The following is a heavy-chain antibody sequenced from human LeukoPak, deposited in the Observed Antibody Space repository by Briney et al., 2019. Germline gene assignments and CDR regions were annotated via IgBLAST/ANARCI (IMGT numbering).Heavy chain of an antibody. CDR1: GGSFSGYY. Sequence: TSETLSLTCAVYGGSFSGYYCSWIRRPPGKGLEWIGEINHSGSTNYNPSLKSRVTISVDTSKNQFSLKLSSVAAADTAVYYCARGRIAVAVWDYWGQGTLVTVSS. CDR2: INHSGST. J-gene: IGHJ4*02. D-gene: IGHD6-19*01. CDR3: ARGRIAVAVWDY. V-gene: IGHV4-34*01.